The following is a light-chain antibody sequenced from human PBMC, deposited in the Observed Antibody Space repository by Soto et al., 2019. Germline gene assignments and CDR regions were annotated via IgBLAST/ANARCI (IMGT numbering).Light chain of an antibody. CDR1: QSVSSN. CDR3: QQYNNWWT. Sequence: EIVMTHSPATLSVSPCERATLSPRASQSVSSNLAWYQQKPGQAPRLLIYGASTRATGIPARFSGSGSGTEFTLTISSLQSEDFAVYYCQQYNNWWTFGQGTKVDIK. V-gene: IGKV3-15*01. CDR2: GAS. J-gene: IGKJ1*01.